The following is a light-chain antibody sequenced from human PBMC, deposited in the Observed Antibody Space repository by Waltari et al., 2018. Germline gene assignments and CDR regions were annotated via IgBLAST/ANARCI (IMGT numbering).Light chain of an antibody. CDR1: QSVSSSY. V-gene: IGKV3-20*01. CDR3: QQYGSSGWT. Sequence: EIVLTQSPGTLSLSPGERDTLSCRASQSVSSSYLAWYQQKPGQAPRLLIYGASSRATGIPVRFSGSGSGTDFTLTISRLEPEDFAVYYCQQYGSSGWTFGQGTKVEIK. J-gene: IGKJ1*01. CDR2: GAS.